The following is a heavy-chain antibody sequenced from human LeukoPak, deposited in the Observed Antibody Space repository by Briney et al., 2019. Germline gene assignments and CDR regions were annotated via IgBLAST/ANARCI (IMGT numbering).Heavy chain of an antibody. D-gene: IGHD6-13*01. Sequence: SETLSLTCTVSGGSISSSSYYWGWLRQPPGKGLEWIGSIYYSGSTYYNPSLKSRVTISVDTSKNQFSLKLSSVTAADTAVYCCARIAVAASGTGYFDSWGPGSLVTVSS. CDR1: GGSISSSSYY. CDR2: IYYSGST. J-gene: IGHJ4*02. V-gene: IGHV4-39*07. CDR3: ARIAVAASGTGYFDS.